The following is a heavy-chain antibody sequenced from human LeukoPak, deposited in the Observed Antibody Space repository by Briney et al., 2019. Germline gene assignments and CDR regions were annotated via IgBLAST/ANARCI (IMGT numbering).Heavy chain of an antibody. V-gene: IGHV4-34*01. CDR3: ARGFPSSSRCFAP. CDR1: AESFSGYH. CDR2: IDHSGSA. J-gene: IGHJ5*02. D-gene: IGHD6-6*01. Sequence: PSETLSLTCGVYAESFSGYHWTWIRLRPGKGLDWIGDIDHSGSAHYNPSLKSRVTISVDTSNKQFSLNLHSVTAADTAVYYCARGFPSSSRCFAPWGQGTLVTVSS.